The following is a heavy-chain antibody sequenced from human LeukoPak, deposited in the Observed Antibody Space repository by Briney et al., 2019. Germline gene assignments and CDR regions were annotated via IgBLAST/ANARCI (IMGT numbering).Heavy chain of an antibody. Sequence: GGSLRLSCAASGFDFNNYVMHWVRQAPGKGLEWVAVISYDGSNIYYSDSVKGRFTISRDNSKNTVYVQMSSPRPEDTAVYYCARDRGVVPNDYWGQGTLVTVSS. CDR1: GFDFNNYV. CDR3: ARDRGVVPNDY. J-gene: IGHJ4*02. V-gene: IGHV3-30*04. CDR2: ISYDGSNI. D-gene: IGHD3-3*01.